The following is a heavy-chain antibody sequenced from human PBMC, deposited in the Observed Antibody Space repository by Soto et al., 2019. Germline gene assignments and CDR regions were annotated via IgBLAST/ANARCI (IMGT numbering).Heavy chain of an antibody. CDR2: IYYSGST. J-gene: IGHJ6*03. CDR1: GGSISSYY. D-gene: IGHD2-15*01. CDR3: AMKVGYCSGGSCYSNYYYYYMDV. Sequence: PSETLSLTCTVSGGSISSYYWSWIRQPPGKGLEWIGYIYYSGSTNYNPSLKSRVTISVDTSKNQFSLKLSSVTAADTAVYYCAMKVGYCSGGSCYSNYYYYYMDVWGKGTTVTVSS. V-gene: IGHV4-59*01.